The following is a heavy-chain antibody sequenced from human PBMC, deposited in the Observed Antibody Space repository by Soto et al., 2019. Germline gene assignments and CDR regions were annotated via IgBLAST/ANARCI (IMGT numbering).Heavy chain of an antibody. CDR1: GGSFSGYY. CDR2: IYYSGST. CDR3: ARRWGRTFDY. V-gene: IGHV4-59*08. D-gene: IGHD1-26*01. J-gene: IGHJ4*02. Sequence: SETLSLTCAVYGGSFSGYYLSWIRQPPGKGLEWIGYIYYSGSTNYNPSLKSRVTISVDTSKNQFSLKLSSVTAADTAVYYCARRWGRTFDYWGQGTLVTVSS.